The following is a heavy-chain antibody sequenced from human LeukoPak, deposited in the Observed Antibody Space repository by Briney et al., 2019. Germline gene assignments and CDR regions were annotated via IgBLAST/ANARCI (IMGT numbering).Heavy chain of an antibody. CDR3: AKDLVVVTAIPGDYFDY. J-gene: IGHJ4*02. D-gene: IGHD2-21*02. Sequence: GRSLRLSCAASGFAFSRYGMHWVRQAPGKGLEWVAVIWDDGSNQKYADSVKGRFTISRDNSKNTLYLQMNSLRAEDTAVYYCAKDLVVVTAIPGDYFDYWGQGTLVTVSS. V-gene: IGHV3-33*06. CDR1: GFAFSRYG. CDR2: IWDDGSNQ.